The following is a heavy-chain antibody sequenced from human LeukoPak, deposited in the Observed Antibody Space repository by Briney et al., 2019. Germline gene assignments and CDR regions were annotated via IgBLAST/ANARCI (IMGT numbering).Heavy chain of an antibody. CDR2: ISYSGSS. J-gene: IGHJ4*02. CDR3: ARHGYYYSSGPLFDS. Sequence: SETLSLTCTFSGGSISSNTYYWAWIRPPPGKGLEWIGPISYSGSSYYNPSLNSRVTISVDTSKNQFFLNLTSVTATDTALYYCARHGYYYSSGPLFDSWGQGTLVTVSS. V-gene: IGHV4-39*01. D-gene: IGHD3-10*01. CDR1: GGSISSNTYY.